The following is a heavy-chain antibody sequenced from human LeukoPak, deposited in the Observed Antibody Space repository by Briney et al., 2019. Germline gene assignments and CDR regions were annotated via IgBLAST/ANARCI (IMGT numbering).Heavy chain of an antibody. V-gene: IGHV3-30*04. Sequence: PGGSLRLSCAASGFTFANYVTHWVRQAPGKGLEWVAVTSPDEGLKFYGDSVKGRFTISRDNAKNSLYLQMNSLRAEDTAVYYCAREVSCSGGSCTDLRFDPWGQGTLVTVSS. J-gene: IGHJ5*02. CDR2: TSPDEGLK. D-gene: IGHD2-15*01. CDR3: AREVSCSGGSCTDLRFDP. CDR1: GFTFANYV.